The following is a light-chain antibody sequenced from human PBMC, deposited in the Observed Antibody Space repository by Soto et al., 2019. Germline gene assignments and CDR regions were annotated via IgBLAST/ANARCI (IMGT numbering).Light chain of an antibody. Sequence: EIVMTQSPDTLSVSPGERATLSCRASQSVSSALAWYQQKPGQAPRLLIYGASTRATGIPARFSGSGSGTEFTLTISSLQSEDFAVYYCQQYNNWWTFGQGTKWIS. CDR1: QSVSSA. CDR3: QQYNNWWT. J-gene: IGKJ1*01. CDR2: GAS. V-gene: IGKV3-15*01.